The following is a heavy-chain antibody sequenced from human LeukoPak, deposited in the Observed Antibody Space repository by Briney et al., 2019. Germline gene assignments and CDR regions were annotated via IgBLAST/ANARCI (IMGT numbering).Heavy chain of an antibody. Sequence: GGSLRLSCAASGFTFSSYSMNWVRQAPGKGLEWASSISSSSSYIYYADSVKGRFTISRDNAKNSLYLQMNSLRAEDTAVYYCASSSGTDIDFDYWGQGTLVTVSS. V-gene: IGHV3-21*01. D-gene: IGHD3-10*01. CDR2: ISSSSSYI. J-gene: IGHJ4*02. CDR3: ASSSGTDIDFDY. CDR1: GFTFSSYS.